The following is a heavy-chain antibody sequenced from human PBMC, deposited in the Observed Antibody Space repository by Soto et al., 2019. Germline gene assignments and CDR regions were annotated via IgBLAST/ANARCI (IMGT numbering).Heavy chain of an antibody. D-gene: IGHD1-26*01. Sequence: SETLSLTCTVSGGSISSSSYYWGWIRQPPGKGLEWIGSIYYSGSTYYNPSLKSRVTISVDTSKNQFSLKLSSVTAADTAVYFCSRGRDPHKGGRTWGQGTLVTVSS. CDR1: GGSISSSSYY. J-gene: IGHJ5*02. CDR3: SRGRDPHKGGRT. V-gene: IGHV4-39*01. CDR2: IYYSGST.